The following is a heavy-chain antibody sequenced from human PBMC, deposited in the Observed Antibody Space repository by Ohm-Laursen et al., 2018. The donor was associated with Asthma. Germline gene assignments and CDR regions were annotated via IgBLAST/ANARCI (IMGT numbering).Heavy chain of an antibody. V-gene: IGHV3-30-3*01. CDR1: GFTFSSYA. Sequence: RSLRLSCAASGFTFSSYAMHWVRQAPGKGLEWVAVISYDGSNKYYADSVKGRFTISRDNSKNTLYLQMNSLRAEDTAVYYCARASSSSFYYYYGMDVWGQGTTVTVSS. D-gene: IGHD6-6*01. CDR2: ISYDGSNK. CDR3: ARASSSSFYYYYGMDV. J-gene: IGHJ6*02.